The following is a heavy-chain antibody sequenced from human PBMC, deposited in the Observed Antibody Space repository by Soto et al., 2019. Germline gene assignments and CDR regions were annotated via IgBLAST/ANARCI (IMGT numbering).Heavy chain of an antibody. CDR1: GGSINSGDYY. Sequence: PSETLSPTCTVSGGSINSGDYYWSWIRQPPGKGLEWIGYINYNGTTYYNPSLKSRVTISVDTSKNQFSLRLTSVTAADTAVYYCARGIAAAAVDYWGQGTLVTVSS. CDR2: INYNGTT. D-gene: IGHD6-13*01. J-gene: IGHJ4*02. CDR3: ARGIAAAAVDY. V-gene: IGHV4-30-4*01.